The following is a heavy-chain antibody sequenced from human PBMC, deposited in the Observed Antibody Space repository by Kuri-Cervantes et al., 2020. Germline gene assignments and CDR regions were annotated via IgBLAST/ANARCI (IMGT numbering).Heavy chain of an antibody. CDR1: GFTFSHYA. CDR2: IKQDGSEK. J-gene: IGHJ4*02. CDR3: ARVSVAGTVFFDY. V-gene: IGHV3-7*01. D-gene: IGHD6-19*01. Sequence: GESLKISCAASGFTFSHYAMTWVRQAPGKGLEWVANIKQDGSEKYYVDSVKGRFTISRDNAKNSVFLQMNSLRVEDTAVYYCARVSVAGTVFFDYWGQGTLVTVSS.